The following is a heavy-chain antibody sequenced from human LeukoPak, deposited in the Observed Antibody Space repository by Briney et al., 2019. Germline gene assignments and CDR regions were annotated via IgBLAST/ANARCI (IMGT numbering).Heavy chain of an antibody. J-gene: IGHJ4*02. V-gene: IGHV3-48*01. D-gene: IGHD1-14*01. CDR3: ITGYYFDY. Sequence: GGSLRLSCAASGFNFNIFAMNWVRQAPGKGLEWVAYVSTTGTSIYYADSVKGRFTISRDNAKGSLYLQMNSLRAEDTAVYYCITGYYFDYWGQGTLVTVSS. CDR2: VSTTGTSI. CDR1: GFNFNIFA.